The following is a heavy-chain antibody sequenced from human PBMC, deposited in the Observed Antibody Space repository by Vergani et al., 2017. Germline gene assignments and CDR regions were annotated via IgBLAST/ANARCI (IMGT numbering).Heavy chain of an antibody. Sequence: QVQLQQWGAGLLKPSETLSLTCAVYGGSFSGYYWSWIRQPPGKGLEWIGEIKHSGSTNYNPSLKSRVTISVDTSKNQFSLELSAVTAAETAVCYCARGGRATVVTPVVFWFDPWGQGTLVTVSS. V-gene: IGHV4-34*01. D-gene: IGHD4-23*01. CDR2: IKHSGST. J-gene: IGHJ5*02. CDR3: ARGGRATVVTPVVFWFDP. CDR1: GGSFSGYY.